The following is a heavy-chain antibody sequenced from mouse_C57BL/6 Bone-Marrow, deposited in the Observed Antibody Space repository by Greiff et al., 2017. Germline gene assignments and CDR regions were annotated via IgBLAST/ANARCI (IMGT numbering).Heavy chain of an antibody. CDR1: GYTFTNYW. V-gene: IGHV1-63*01. Sequence: VQLVESGAELVRPGTSVKMSCKASGYTFTNYWIGWAKQRPGHGLEWIGDIYPGGGYTNYNEKFKGKATLTADKSSSTAYMQFSSLTSEDSAIYYGARGNYYGSSYKYFDVWGTGTTVTVSS. J-gene: IGHJ1*03. CDR2: IYPGGGYT. D-gene: IGHD1-1*01. CDR3: ARGNYYGSSYKYFDV.